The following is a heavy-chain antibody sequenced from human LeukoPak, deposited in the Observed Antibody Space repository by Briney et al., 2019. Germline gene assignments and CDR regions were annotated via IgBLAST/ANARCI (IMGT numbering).Heavy chain of an antibody. V-gene: IGHV4-34*01. J-gene: IGHJ5*02. CDR3: ARHRGYCSSTSCHEYNWFDP. CDR2: IYYSGST. Sequence: KPAETLSLTCAVYGGSFSGYYWSWIRQPPGKGLEWIGSIYYSGSTYYNPSLKSRVTISVDTSKNQFSLKLSSVTAADTAVYYCARHRGYCSSTSCHEYNWFDPWGQGTLVTVSS. D-gene: IGHD2-2*01. CDR1: GGSFSGYY.